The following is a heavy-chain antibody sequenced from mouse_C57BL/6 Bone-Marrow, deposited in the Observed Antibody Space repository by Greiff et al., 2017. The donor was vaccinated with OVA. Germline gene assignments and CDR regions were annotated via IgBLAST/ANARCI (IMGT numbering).Heavy chain of an antibody. D-gene: IGHD1-1*01. J-gene: IGHJ1*03. V-gene: IGHV14-3*01. CDR1: GFNIKNTY. CDR3: ARPHFTTVVATDWYFDV. CDR2: IDPANGNT. Sequence: VQLKESVAELVRPGASVKLSCTASGFNIKNTYMHWVKQRPEQGLEWIGRIDPANGNTKYAPKFQGKATIPADTSSNTAYLQLSSLTSEDTAIYYCARPHFTTVVATDWYFDVWGTGTTVTVSS.